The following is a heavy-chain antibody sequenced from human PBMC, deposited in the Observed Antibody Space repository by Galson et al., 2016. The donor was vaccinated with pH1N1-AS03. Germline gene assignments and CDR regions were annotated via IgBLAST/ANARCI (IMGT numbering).Heavy chain of an antibody. V-gene: IGHV5-51*01. CDR3: ARQVRYGYNDYFDY. J-gene: IGHJ4*02. CDR1: GYIFTSYW. Sequence: QSGAEVKKPGESLKISCKTSGYIFTSYWVAWVRHMPGKGLEWMGIIYPGDSDTRYSPSFQGQVTISADRSINTAYLQWTNLMASDTAIYYCARQVRYGYNDYFDYWGQGIPVTVSS. CDR2: IYPGDSDT. D-gene: IGHD5-24*01.